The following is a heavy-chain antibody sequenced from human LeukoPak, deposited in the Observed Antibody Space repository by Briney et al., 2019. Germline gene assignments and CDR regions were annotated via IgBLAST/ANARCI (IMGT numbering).Heavy chain of an antibody. J-gene: IGHJ4*02. V-gene: IGHV3-49*03. D-gene: IGHD2-21*02. CDR1: VFTFCDYS. CDR2: IRSKAYGGTT. CDR3: TRDCGGDCSIDY. Sequence: GGSLRLSCTASVFTFCDYSMSWFRQAPWKGLEWVGFIRSKAYGGTTEYAASVKGRFTISRDDSKSIAYLQMNSLKTEDTAVYYCTRDCGGDCSIDYWGQGTLVTVSS.